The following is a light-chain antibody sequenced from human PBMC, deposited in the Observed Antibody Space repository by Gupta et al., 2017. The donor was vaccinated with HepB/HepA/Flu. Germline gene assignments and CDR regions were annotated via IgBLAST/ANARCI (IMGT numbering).Light chain of an antibody. V-gene: IGLV1-44*01. CDR3: AAWDDSLNGPV. CDR2: SNN. J-gene: IGLJ2*01. CDR1: SSNIGSNT. Sequence: SVLTQPPSASGTPGQRVTTSCSESSSNIGSNTVNWYQQLPGTAPKLLIYSNNQRPSGVPDRFSGSKSGTSASLAISGLQSEDEADYYCAAWDDSLNGPVFGGGTKLTVL.